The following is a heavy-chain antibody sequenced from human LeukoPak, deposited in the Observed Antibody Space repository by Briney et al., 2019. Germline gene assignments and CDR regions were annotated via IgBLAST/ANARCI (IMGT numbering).Heavy chain of an antibody. CDR2: IYYSGST. Sequence: SETLSLTCTVSGGSITGSYWSWIRQPPGKGLEWIGYIYYSGSTNYNPSLKSRVTISADTSRNQFSLRLSSVTAADTAVYYCARDKVGGTGSFDYWGRGTLVTVSS. V-gene: IGHV4-59*01. D-gene: IGHD1-26*01. J-gene: IGHJ4*02. CDR3: ARDKVGGTGSFDY. CDR1: GGSITGSY.